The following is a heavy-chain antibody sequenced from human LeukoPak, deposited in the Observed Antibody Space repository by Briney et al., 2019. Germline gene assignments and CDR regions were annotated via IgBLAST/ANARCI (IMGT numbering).Heavy chain of an antibody. D-gene: IGHD5-18*01. Sequence: PSETLSLTCAVYGGSFSDYYWSWIRQPPGKGLEWIGEINHSGSTNYNPSLKSRVTISIDTSKNHFSLKLSSVTAADTAVYYCAREGYSSGPYYFDYWGQGTLVTVSS. CDR3: AREGYSSGPYYFDY. J-gene: IGHJ4*02. CDR2: INHSGST. CDR1: GGSFSDYY. V-gene: IGHV4-34*01.